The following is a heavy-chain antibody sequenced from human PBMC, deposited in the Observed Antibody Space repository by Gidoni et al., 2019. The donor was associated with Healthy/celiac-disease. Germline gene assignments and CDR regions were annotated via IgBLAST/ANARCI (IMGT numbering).Heavy chain of an antibody. Sequence: QLQQWGAGLLKPSETLSLTCAVYGGSFSGYYWSWIRQPPGKGLEWIGEIKHSGSTNYNPSLKSRVTISVDTSKNQFSLKLSSVTAADTAVYYCARGLGRRYYYGSGQRGNLDYWGQGTLVTVSS. CDR3: ARGLGRRYYYGSGQRGNLDY. CDR1: GGSFSGYY. J-gene: IGHJ4*02. V-gene: IGHV4-34*01. CDR2: IKHSGST. D-gene: IGHD3-10*01.